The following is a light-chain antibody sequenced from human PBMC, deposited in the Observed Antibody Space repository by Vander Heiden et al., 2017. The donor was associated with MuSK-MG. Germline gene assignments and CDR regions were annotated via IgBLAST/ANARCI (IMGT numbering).Light chain of an antibody. J-gene: IGLJ1*01. CDR3: ATWDDSLNGYV. Sequence: QSVLTQPPSASGTPGQRVTISCSGSSSNIGSNTVHWYQQVPGAAPRLLIYKNDQRPSGVPDRFSGSKSGTSASLAISGLQSEDEADYYCATWDDSLNGYVFGAGTKVTGL. CDR1: SSNIGSNT. CDR2: KND. V-gene: IGLV1-44*01.